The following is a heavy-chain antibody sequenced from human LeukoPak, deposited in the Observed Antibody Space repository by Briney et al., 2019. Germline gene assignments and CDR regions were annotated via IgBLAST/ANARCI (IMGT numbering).Heavy chain of an antibody. V-gene: IGHV3-23*01. Sequence: GGSLRLSCAVSGLTFRDNRMIWVRQAPEKRLGWVAVTAGADDVVQYADSVKGRFTISTDNSKNTVYLQMNSLRAEDTALYFCARYCSSKTCYNGQAPGFNVWGQGTTVTVSS. CDR1: GLTFRDNR. CDR3: ARYCSSKTCYNGQAPGFNV. CDR2: TAGADDVV. J-gene: IGHJ6*02. D-gene: IGHD2-2*02.